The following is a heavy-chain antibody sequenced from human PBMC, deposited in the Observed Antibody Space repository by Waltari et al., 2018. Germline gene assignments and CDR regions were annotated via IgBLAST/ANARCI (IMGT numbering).Heavy chain of an antibody. CDR1: GGTFRTYA. V-gene: IGHV1-69*12. Sequence: QVQLVQSGAEVKKPGSSVKVSCKASGGTFRTYAISWVRKSPGQGLECMGGILPYCGTGKYAQKVQGRVTITADESTSTAYMELSSLRSEDKAVYYRARIRPYDRSGDLDYWGQGTLVTVSS. D-gene: IGHD3-22*01. CDR2: ILPYCGTG. CDR3: ARIRPYDRSGDLDY. J-gene: IGHJ4*02.